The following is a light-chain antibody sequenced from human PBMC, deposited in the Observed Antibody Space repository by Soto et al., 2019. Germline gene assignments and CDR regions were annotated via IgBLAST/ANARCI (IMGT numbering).Light chain of an antibody. CDR3: QQSYSTPLT. J-gene: IGKJ1*01. CDR1: QSVSSN. CDR2: GAS. V-gene: IGKV3-15*01. Sequence: EIVMTQSPATLSVSPGERATLSCRASQSVSSNLSWYQQKPGQAPRLLIYGASTRATGIPARFSGSGSGTEFTLTISSLQPEDFATYYCQQSYSTPLTFGQGTKVDIK.